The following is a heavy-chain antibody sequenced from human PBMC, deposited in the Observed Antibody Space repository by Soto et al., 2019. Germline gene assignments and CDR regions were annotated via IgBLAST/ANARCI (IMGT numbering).Heavy chain of an antibody. J-gene: IGHJ4*03. CDR3: TRPHSSSPRFEY. CDR2: INTDGSTT. D-gene: IGHD6-6*01. Sequence: WGSLRLSWTASGCSISGYWRHWIRKAQGKGLVWVSRINTDGSTTTYADTVKRRFTISRDNTNNTFYLQNNSLRPAATAGHYRTRPHSSSPRFEYWGQGTLGTVSS. V-gene: IGHV3-74*01. CDR1: GCSISGYW.